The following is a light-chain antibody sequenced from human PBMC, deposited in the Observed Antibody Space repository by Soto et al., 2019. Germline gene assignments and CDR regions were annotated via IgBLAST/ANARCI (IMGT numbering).Light chain of an antibody. CDR3: QHYASFSGT. CDR1: QRISTW. Sequence: DIQMTQSPSTLSASVGGGVTITCRASQRISTWLAWYQQKPGKAPKLLIYAASTLQSGVPSRFSGSGSRTEFTLTISSLQPDDFATYYCQHYASFSGTFGQGTKVDI. V-gene: IGKV1-5*01. J-gene: IGKJ1*01. CDR2: AAS.